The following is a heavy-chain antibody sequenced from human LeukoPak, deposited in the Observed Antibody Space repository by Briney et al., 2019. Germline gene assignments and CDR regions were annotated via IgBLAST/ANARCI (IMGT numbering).Heavy chain of an antibody. D-gene: IGHD6-13*01. V-gene: IGHV1-69-2*01. CDR2: VDTEDGET. Sequence: ASVKVSCKVSGYTFTDYYMHWVQQAPGKGLEWMGLVDTEDGETIYAEKFQGRVTITADTSTDKAYMELSSMRSEDTAAYYCATGIASASSISDYWGQGTLVTVSS. J-gene: IGHJ4*02. CDR1: GYTFTDYY. CDR3: ATGIASASSISDY.